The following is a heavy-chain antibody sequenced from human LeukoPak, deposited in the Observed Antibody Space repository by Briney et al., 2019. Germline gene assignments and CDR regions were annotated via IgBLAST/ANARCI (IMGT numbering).Heavy chain of an antibody. CDR2: INPNSGGT. J-gene: IGHJ6*03. V-gene: IGHV1-2*02. CDR1: GYTFTGYY. Sequence: GASVKVSCKASGYTFTGYYMHWVRQAPGQGLEWMGWINPNSGGTNYAQSFQGRVTMTRDTSISTAYMELSRLRSDDTAVYYCARDRNYYDFWSGYWNPVGYYYYMDVWGKGTTVTVSS. CDR3: ARDRNYYDFWSGYWNPVGYYYYMDV. D-gene: IGHD3-3*01.